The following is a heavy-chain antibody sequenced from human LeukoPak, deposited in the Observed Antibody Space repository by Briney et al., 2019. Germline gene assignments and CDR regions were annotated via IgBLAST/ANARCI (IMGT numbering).Heavy chain of an antibody. CDR2: ISGNNDNP. CDR3: ARDGTSTDSY. D-gene: IGHD2-2*01. J-gene: IGHJ4*02. CDR1: GYTFSNFG. V-gene: IGHV1-18*01. Sequence: VASVKVSCKTSGYTFSNFGINWVRQAPGQGLEWMGWISGNNDNPNYGQKFQGRFTVTTDSSTSTAYMELRNLRFDDTAVYYCARDGTSTDSYWGQGTLVTVSS.